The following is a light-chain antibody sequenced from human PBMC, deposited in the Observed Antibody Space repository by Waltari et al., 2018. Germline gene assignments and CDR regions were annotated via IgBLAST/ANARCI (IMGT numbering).Light chain of an antibody. Sequence: QTVVTQEPSLSVSPGGTVTLTCALSSGSLSTTSYATWYQQTPGQAPRTLVYKANARPSGVPDRFSGSILGNAAALTITGAQADDESDYYCELYMGSGIWVFGGGTRLTVL. CDR2: KAN. V-gene: IGLV8-61*01. CDR3: ELYMGSGIWV. J-gene: IGLJ3*02. CDR1: SGSLSTTSY.